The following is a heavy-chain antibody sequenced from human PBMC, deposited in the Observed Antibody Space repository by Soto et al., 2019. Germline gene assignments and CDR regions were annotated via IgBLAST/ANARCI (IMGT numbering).Heavy chain of an antibody. J-gene: IGHJ4*02. V-gene: IGHV4-31*03. CDR2: IYYSGST. CDR1: GDSISSGGYY. Sequence: PSETLSLTCTVSGDSISSGGYYWSWIRQHPGKGLEWIGYIYYSGSTYYNPSLKSRVTISVDTSKDQFSLKLSSVTAADTAVYYCARGRWLQHTRYFDYWGQGTLVTVSS. CDR3: ARGRWLQHTRYFDY. D-gene: IGHD5-12*01.